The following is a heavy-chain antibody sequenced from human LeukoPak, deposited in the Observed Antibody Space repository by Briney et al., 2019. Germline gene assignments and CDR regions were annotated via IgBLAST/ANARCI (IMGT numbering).Heavy chain of an antibody. J-gene: IGHJ3*02. CDR2: ISYSETT. Sequence: SETLSLTCTVSGGSISSFYWSWIRQPPGKGLEYIGYISYSETTSYNPSLKSRVTISVDTSKNQFSLKLTSVTAADTAVYYCARDKGLPRAFDIWGQGTMVTVSS. CDR1: GGSISSFY. D-gene: IGHD5/OR15-5a*01. CDR3: ARDKGLPRAFDI. V-gene: IGHV4-59*01.